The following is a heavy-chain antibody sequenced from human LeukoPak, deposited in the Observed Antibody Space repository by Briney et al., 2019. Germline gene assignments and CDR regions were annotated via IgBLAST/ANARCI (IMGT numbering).Heavy chain of an antibody. Sequence: GASVKVPCKASGGTFSSYAISWVRQAPGQGLEWMGGIIPIFGTANYAQKFQGRVTITTGEFTSTAYMELSSLRSEDTAVYYCARVGRIAARQGNYYYMDVWGKGTTVTVSS. CDR1: GGTFSSYA. J-gene: IGHJ6*03. D-gene: IGHD6-6*01. CDR2: IIPIFGTA. CDR3: ARVGRIAARQGNYYYMDV. V-gene: IGHV1-69*05.